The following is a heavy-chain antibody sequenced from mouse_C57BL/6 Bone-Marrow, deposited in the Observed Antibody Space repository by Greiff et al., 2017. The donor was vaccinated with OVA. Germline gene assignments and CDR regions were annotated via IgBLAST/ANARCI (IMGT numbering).Heavy chain of an antibody. Sequence: VQLQQSGAELVRPGTSVKVSCKASGYAFTNYLIEWVKQRPGQGLEWIGVLNPGSGGTNYNEKFKGKATLTADKSSSTAYMQLSSRTSEDTAVYFCAREDSQRGFAYWGQGTLVTVSA. CDR1: GYAFTNYL. CDR2: LNPGSGGT. V-gene: IGHV1-54*01. CDR3: AREDSQRGFAY. J-gene: IGHJ3*01. D-gene: IGHD3-2*01.